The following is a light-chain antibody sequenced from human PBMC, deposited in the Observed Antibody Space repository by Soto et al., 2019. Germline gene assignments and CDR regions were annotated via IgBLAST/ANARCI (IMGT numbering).Light chain of an antibody. V-gene: IGKV3D-20*02. Sequence: EIVLTNAPSTLSPATSYIATLSFRPSQSVNSNYLAWYQQKPGLAPRLLMYETSRRATGIPARFSGSGSGTDFTLTISSLEPEDFAVYCCQQRNNRRDTFGQGTRLEFK. CDR1: QSVNSNY. CDR2: ETS. J-gene: IGKJ5*01. CDR3: QQRNNRRDT.